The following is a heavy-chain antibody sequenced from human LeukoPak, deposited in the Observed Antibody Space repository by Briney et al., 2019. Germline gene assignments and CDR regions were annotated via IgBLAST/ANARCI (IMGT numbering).Heavy chain of an antibody. D-gene: IGHD3-10*01. V-gene: IGHV4-59*01. CDR3: ARGSVRGEFDP. Sequence: SETLSLTCTLSGGSISTYYWSWVRQPPGKGLEWIGYIYYTGSTDYNPSLKSRVTMSVDTSKNQFSLRLSSVTAADTAVYSCARGSVRGEFDPWGQGTLVTVSS. CDR1: GGSISTYY. CDR2: IYYTGST. J-gene: IGHJ5*02.